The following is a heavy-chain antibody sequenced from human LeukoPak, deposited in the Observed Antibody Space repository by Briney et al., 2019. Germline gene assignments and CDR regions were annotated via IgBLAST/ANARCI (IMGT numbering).Heavy chain of an antibody. CDR1: GGSISSYY. CDR2: IYYSGST. J-gene: IGHJ4*02. CDR3: ASRSSIWSGYQDTLYYFDS. D-gene: IGHD3-3*01. V-gene: IGHV4-59*01. Sequence: PSETLSLTCTVSGGSISSYYWSWIRQPPGKRLEWIGHIYYSGSTNYNPSLKSRVTISVDTSKNQFSLKLSSVTAADTAVYYCASRSSIWSGYQDTLYYFDSWGQGNLVTVSS.